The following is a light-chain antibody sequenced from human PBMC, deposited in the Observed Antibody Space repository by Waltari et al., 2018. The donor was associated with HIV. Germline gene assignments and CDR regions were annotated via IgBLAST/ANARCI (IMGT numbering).Light chain of an antibody. CDR1: QSVTSNS. CDR3: HQYGSSPWT. Sequence: EIVLTQSPGTLSLSPGERATLSCRASQSVTSNSLAWFQQKPGQAPCLLIYGASSRATGTPDRFSAGGSGTDFTLTISGLEPEDFAVYFCHQYGSSPWTFGQGAKVEIK. V-gene: IGKV3-20*01. J-gene: IGKJ1*01. CDR2: GAS.